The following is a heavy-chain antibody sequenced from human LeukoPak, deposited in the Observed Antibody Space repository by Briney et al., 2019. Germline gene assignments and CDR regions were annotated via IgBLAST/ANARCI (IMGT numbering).Heavy chain of an antibody. J-gene: IGHJ3*02. CDR2: FDPEDGET. V-gene: IGHV1-24*01. D-gene: IGHD6-19*01. CDR1: GYTFTSYG. Sequence: ASVKVSCKASGYTFTSYGISWVRQAPGKGLEWMGGFDPEDGETIYAQKFQGRVTMTEDTSTDTAYMELSSLRSEDTAVYYCATVKAVAGTRDAFDIWGQGTMVTVSS. CDR3: ATVKAVAGTRDAFDI.